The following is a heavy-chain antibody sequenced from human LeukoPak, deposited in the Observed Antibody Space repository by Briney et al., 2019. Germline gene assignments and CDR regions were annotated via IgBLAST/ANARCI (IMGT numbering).Heavy chain of an antibody. Sequence: GRSLRLSCAASIFTFTKYWTRWVRQAPGKGLEWVANINEEGTEKHYVDSVKGRFFISRDNDKNSLYLQMNSLRDDDTAVYYCARDPEGDYYDMDVWGQGTTVTVSS. CDR2: INEEGTEK. CDR3: ARDPEGDYYDMDV. D-gene: IGHD5-12*01. CDR1: IFTFTKYW. J-gene: IGHJ6*02. V-gene: IGHV3-7*01.